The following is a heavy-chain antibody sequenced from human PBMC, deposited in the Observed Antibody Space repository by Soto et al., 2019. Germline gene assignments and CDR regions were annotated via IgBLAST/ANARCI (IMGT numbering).Heavy chain of an antibody. CDR2: IYHSGSN. J-gene: IGHJ5*02. CDR3: ARVPSP. V-gene: IGHV4-30-2*01. Sequence: SETLSLTCAVSGGSINSGGYSWSWIRQPPGKGLEWIGYIYHSGSNYYNPSLKSRVTISVDRSKNQFSLKLSSVTAADTAVYYCARVPSPWGQGTLVTGSS. CDR1: GGSINSGGYS.